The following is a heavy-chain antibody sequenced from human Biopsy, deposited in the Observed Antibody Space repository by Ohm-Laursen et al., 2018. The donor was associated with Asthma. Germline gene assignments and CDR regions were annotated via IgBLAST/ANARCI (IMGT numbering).Heavy chain of an antibody. Sequence: SLRLSCAASGFSFSNYAIHWVRQAPGKGLEWVGVISKDAITQDYVDSVKGRFTISRSNSKNTLYLQMNSLRAEDTAVYYCAKGYYNSSSGFDYWGQGTLVTVSS. D-gene: IGHD3-22*01. J-gene: IGHJ4*02. CDR3: AKGYYNSSSGFDY. CDR2: ISKDAITQ. CDR1: GFSFSNYA. V-gene: IGHV3-30*07.